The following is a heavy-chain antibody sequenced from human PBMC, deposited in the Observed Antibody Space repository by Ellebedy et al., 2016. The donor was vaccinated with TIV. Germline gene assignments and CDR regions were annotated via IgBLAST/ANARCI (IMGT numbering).Heavy chain of an antibody. CDR2: INHSGST. J-gene: IGHJ5*02. V-gene: IGHV4-34*01. Sequence: SETLSLXXAVYGGSFSGYYWSWIRQPPGKGLEWIGEINHSGSTNYNPSLKSRVTISVDTSKNQFSLKLSSVTAADTAVYYCARGGRMNNWFDPWGQGTLVTVSS. CDR1: GGSFSGYY. CDR3: ARGGRMNNWFDP.